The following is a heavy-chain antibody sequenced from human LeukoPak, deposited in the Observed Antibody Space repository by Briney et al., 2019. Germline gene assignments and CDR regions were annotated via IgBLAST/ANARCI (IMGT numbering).Heavy chain of an antibody. CDR1: GGSITSSPYY. Sequence: TSETLSLTCSVSGGSITSSPYYWGWIRQPPGKGLEWIGCISYSGSTYYNPSLESRVTVSRDTSKNQFSLQVSSATAADTAVYYCARINGGIWGQGTLVTVSS. J-gene: IGHJ4*02. CDR2: ISYSGST. D-gene: IGHD3-3*02. CDR3: ARINGGI. V-gene: IGHV4-39*07.